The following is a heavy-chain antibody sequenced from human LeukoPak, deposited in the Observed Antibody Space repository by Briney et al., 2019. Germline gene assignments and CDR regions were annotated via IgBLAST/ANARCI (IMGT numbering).Heavy chain of an antibody. CDR3: ARGVEMATIEGGYFDY. CDR2: INHSGST. D-gene: IGHD5-24*01. CDR1: GVSFSGYY. Sequence: SETLSLTCAVYGVSFSGYYWRWLRQPPGKGLEWIGEINHSGSTNYNPSLKSRVTISVDTSKNQFSLKLSSVTAADTAVYYCARGVEMATIEGGYFDYWGQGTLVTVSS. V-gene: IGHV4-34*01. J-gene: IGHJ4*02.